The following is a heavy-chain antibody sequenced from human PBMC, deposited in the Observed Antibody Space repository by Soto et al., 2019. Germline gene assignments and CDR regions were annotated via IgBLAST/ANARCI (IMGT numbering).Heavy chain of an antibody. CDR3: ARPNSLILRYGMDV. CDR1: GFTLSSYA. CDR2: ISYDGSNK. J-gene: IGHJ6*02. D-gene: IGHD2-21*01. Sequence: GGSLRLSCAASGFTLSSYAMHCVRQAPCKGLEWVAVISYDGSNKYYADSVKGRFTISRDNSKNTLYLQMNSLRAEDTAVYYCARPNSLILRYGMDVWGQGTTVTVS. V-gene: IGHV3-30-3*01.